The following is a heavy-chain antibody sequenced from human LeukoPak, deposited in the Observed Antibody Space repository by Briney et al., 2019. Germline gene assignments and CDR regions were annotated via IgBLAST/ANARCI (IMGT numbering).Heavy chain of an antibody. CDR3: ASAHGGSGYDRPFDY. Sequence: GGSLRLSCTTSRFYFSTYDMNWVRQVPGKGLEWISYIDSSANTTYYAGSVQGRFTISRDNAKNSLYLQMRSLRVEDTAFYYCASAHGGSGYDRPFDYWGQGTLVTVSS. CDR2: IDSSANTT. CDR1: RFYFSTYD. D-gene: IGHD5-12*01. V-gene: IGHV3-48*03. J-gene: IGHJ4*02.